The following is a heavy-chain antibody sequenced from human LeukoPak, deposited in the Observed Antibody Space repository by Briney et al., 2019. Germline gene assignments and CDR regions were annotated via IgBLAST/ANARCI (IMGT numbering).Heavy chain of an antibody. D-gene: IGHD5-18*01. CDR2: VSGSGGST. V-gene: IGHV3-23*01. J-gene: IGHJ6*02. Sequence: QPGGSLRLSCAASGFTFSSYSMIWVRQAPGKGLEWVSGVSGSGGSTYYADSVKGRFTISRDISKNTLYLQMNSLRAEDTAVYYCAKASGYSYGYWYYGMDVWGQGTTVTVSS. CDR3: AKASGYSYGYWYYGMDV. CDR1: GFTFSSYS.